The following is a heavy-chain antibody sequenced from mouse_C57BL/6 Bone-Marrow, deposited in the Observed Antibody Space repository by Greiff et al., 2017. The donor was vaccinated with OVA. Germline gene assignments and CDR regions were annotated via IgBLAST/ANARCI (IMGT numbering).Heavy chain of an antibody. CDR3: ATENYGNYYYAMDY. CDR2: INPYNGGT. V-gene: IGHV1-19*01. Sequence: VQLQQSGPVLVKPGASVKMSCKASGYTFTDYYMNWVKQSHGKSLEWIGVINPYNGGTSYNQKFKGKATLTVDKSSSTAYMQLSSLTSEDSAVYYCATENYGNYYYAMDYWGQGTSVTVSS. CDR1: GYTFTDYY. J-gene: IGHJ4*01. D-gene: IGHD2-1*01.